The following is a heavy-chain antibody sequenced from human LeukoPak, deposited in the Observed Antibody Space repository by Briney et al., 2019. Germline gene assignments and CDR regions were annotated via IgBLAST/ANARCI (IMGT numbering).Heavy chain of an antibody. D-gene: IGHD3-3*01. CDR3: ARVVLRSGYFSTYYFDY. CDR2: IKQDGSEK. J-gene: IGHJ4*02. Sequence: PGGSLRLSCAASGFTFSSFWMSWVRQAPGKGLEWVANIKQDGSEKYYVDSVKGRFTISRDNAKNSLYLQLNSLRAEDTAMYYCARVVLRSGYFSTYYFDYWGQGTLVTVSS. CDR1: GFTFSSFW. V-gene: IGHV3-7*01.